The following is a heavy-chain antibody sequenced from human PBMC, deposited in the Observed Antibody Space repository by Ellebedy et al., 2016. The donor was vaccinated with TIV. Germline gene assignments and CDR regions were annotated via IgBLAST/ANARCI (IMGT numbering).Heavy chain of an antibody. V-gene: IGHV3-30*04. CDR3: ARQVPVIGVWYFDL. CDR1: GFTFTSHA. J-gene: IGHJ2*01. CDR2: ISYDGRHI. Sequence: GESLKISCAASGFTFTSHAIHWVRQAPGKGLEWVAVISYDGRHIYYADSVKGRFTISRDNSKNTLYLQLNSLRPEDTAVYYCARQVPVIGVWYFDLWGRGTLVTVSS. D-gene: IGHD2-21*01.